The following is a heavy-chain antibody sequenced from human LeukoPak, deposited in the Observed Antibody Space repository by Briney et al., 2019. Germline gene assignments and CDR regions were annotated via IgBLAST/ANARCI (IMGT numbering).Heavy chain of an antibody. CDR1: GFTFSSYG. CDR2: ISYDGSNK. Sequence: GGSLRLSCAASGFTFSSYGMHWVRQAPGKGLEWVAVISYDGSNKYYADSVKGRFTISRDNSKNTLYLQMNSLGAEDTAVYYCAKAWSHYYYYGMDVWGQGTTVTVSS. D-gene: IGHD3-3*01. CDR3: AKAWSHYYYYGMDV. V-gene: IGHV3-30*18. J-gene: IGHJ6*02.